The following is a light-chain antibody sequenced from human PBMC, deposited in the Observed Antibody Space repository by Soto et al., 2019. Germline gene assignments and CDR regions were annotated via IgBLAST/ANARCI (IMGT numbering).Light chain of an antibody. CDR3: QQRSNWPPGKFT. CDR2: DAS. V-gene: IGKV3-11*01. CDR1: QSVSSY. Sequence: EIVLTQSPATLSLSPGERATLSCRDSQSVSSYLAWYQQKPGQAPRLLIYDASNRATGIPARFSGSGSGTDFTLTISSLEPEDFAVYYCQQRSNWPPGKFTFGPGTKVDIK. J-gene: IGKJ3*01.